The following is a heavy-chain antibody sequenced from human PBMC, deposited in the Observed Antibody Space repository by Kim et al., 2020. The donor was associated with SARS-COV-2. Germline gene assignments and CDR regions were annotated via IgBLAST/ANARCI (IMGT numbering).Heavy chain of an antibody. Sequence: GGSLRLSCAASGFTFSSYAMHWVRQAPGKGLEWVAVISYDGSNKYYADSVKGRFTISRDNSKNTLYLQMNSLRAEDTAVYYCARGYDILTGYFYFDYWGQGTLVTLSS. V-gene: IGHV3-30*04. D-gene: IGHD3-9*01. J-gene: IGHJ4*02. CDR2: ISYDGSNK. CDR1: GFTFSSYA. CDR3: ARGYDILTGYFYFDY.